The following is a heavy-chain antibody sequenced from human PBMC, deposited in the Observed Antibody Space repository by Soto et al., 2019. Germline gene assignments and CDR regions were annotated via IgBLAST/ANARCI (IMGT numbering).Heavy chain of an antibody. CDR2: ISGSSSDT. J-gene: IGHJ4*02. V-gene: IGHV3-11*05. CDR1: GFTFSDYY. CDR3: ATGPRRLSD. D-gene: IGHD3-3*01. Sequence: QVQLVESGGGLVKPGGSLRLSCAASGFTFSDYYMSWIRQAPGKGLESLSYISGSSSDTKYADSVRGRFIISRDNAKNSLYLQMNSLRAEDTAVYYCATGPRRLSDWGQGTPVIVSS.